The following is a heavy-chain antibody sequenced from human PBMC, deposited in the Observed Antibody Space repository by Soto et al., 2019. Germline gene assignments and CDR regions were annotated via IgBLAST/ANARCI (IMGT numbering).Heavy chain of an antibody. CDR1: GFTFTDYW. CDR2: INGDGSRI. J-gene: IGHJ6*04. CDR3: ARGIKNKYGMDV. D-gene: IGHD2-15*01. V-gene: IGHV3-74*01. Sequence: EVQLVESGGGLVQPGGSLRLSCAASGFTFTDYWIHWVRRAPGKGLVWVSRINGDGSRISQADSVKGRFTISRDNALSTGYLQNNSLRVEDTAVYYCARGIKNKYGMDVWGKGTTFTVTS.